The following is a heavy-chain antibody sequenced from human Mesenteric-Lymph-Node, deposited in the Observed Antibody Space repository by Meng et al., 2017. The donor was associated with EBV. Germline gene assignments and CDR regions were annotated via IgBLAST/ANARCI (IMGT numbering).Heavy chain of an antibody. CDR2: INAGNGDT. CDR1: GHIFTNYA. J-gene: IGHJ4*01. CDR3: ARGASTSWPVDY. D-gene: IGHD6-19*01. Sequence: LWHSGAGVIQAGASVQISSKASGHIFTNYAMHWVRHAPGQRLEWMGWINAGNGDTMYSQKFQGRVTITGDPSASTAYMELSSLRSEDTAVYYCARGASTSWPVDYWGHGTLVTVSS. V-gene: IGHV1-3*01.